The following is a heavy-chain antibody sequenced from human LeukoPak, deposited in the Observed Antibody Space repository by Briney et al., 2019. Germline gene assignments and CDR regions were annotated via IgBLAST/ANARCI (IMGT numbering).Heavy chain of an antibody. CDR1: GFTVSSNY. D-gene: IGHD3-10*01. CDR3: ARDRGAYGVGVLDY. V-gene: IGHV3-66*02. CDR2: IHSAGTT. Sequence: QTGGSLRLSWAASGFTVSSNYMSSVRQAPGKGLEWVSVIHSAGTTYYADSVKGRSTISRDNSKNTLYLQMNSLRAEDTAVYYCARDRGAYGVGVLDYWGQGTLVTVSS. J-gene: IGHJ4*02.